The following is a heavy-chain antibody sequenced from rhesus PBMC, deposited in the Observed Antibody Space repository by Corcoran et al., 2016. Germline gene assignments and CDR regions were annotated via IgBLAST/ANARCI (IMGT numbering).Heavy chain of an antibody. D-gene: IGHD3-3*01. CDR1: GYSISSGYY. CDR3: AIGGIWTGYYYAFDF. Sequence: QVQLQESGPGLVKPSETLSLTCAVSGYSISSGYYWGWIRQPPGKGLEWMGSIYGSGGSNYLNPYLKIRVTLSVDTSKNQFSLKLSSVTAADTAVYYCAIGGIWTGYYYAFDFWGQGLRVTVSS. V-gene: IGHV4S14*01. CDR2: IYGSGGSN. J-gene: IGHJ3*01.